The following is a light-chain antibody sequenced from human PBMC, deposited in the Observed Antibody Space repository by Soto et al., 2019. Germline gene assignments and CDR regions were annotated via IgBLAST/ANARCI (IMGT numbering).Light chain of an antibody. V-gene: IGKV1-9*01. Sequence: DIQLTQSPSFLSASVGDRVTITCRASQDISYYLAWYQQKPGKAPKLLIYSASTLQSGVPSRFSGSGSETDFTLTITSLQPEDCATYYCHHLYNYPFSFGQGTRLEIK. J-gene: IGKJ5*01. CDR2: SAS. CDR3: HHLYNYPFS. CDR1: QDISYY.